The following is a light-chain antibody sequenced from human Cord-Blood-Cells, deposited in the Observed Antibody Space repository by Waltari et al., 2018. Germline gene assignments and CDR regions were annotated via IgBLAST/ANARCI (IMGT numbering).Light chain of an antibody. Sequence: QSALTQPASVSGSPGQSITISCTGTSSDVGGYNYVSWYQQHPGKATKLMIYDVSKRPSGVSNRFSGSKSGNTASLTISGLQAEDEADYYCSSYTSSSTVVFGGGTKLTVL. V-gene: IGLV2-14*01. CDR3: SSYTSSSTVV. CDR1: SSDVGGYNY. J-gene: IGLJ2*01. CDR2: DVS.